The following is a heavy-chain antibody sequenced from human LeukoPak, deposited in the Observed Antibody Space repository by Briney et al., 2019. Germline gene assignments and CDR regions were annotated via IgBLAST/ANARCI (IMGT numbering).Heavy chain of an antibody. CDR2: IYHSGST. Sequence: SETLSLTCTVSGYSISSGYYWCCIRQPPGKGLEGTWIIYHSGSTYYNPSLKSRVTISVDTSKNQFSLKLSSVTAADTAVYYCARRISGSYYYGYYYYYMDVWGKGTTVTVSS. D-gene: IGHD3-10*01. CDR1: GYSISSGYY. V-gene: IGHV4-38-2*02. CDR3: ARRISGSYYYGYYYYYMDV. J-gene: IGHJ6*03.